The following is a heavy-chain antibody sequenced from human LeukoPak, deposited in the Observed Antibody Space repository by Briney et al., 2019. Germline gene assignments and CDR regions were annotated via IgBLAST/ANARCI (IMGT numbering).Heavy chain of an antibody. Sequence: ASVKVSCKASGGTFSSYAISRVRQAPGQGLEWMGGIIPIFGTANYAQKFQGRVTITADKSTSTAYMELSSLRSEDTAVYYCARGGDYDILTGYLPSNWFDPWGQGTLVTVSS. CDR3: ARGGDYDILTGYLPSNWFDP. CDR2: IIPIFGTA. J-gene: IGHJ5*02. CDR1: GGTFSSYA. V-gene: IGHV1-69*06. D-gene: IGHD3-9*01.